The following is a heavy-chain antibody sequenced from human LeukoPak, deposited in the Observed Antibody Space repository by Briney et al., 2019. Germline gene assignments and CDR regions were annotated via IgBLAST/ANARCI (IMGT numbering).Heavy chain of an antibody. CDR1: GYTFTSYG. J-gene: IGHJ2*01. V-gene: IGHV1-18*01. CDR2: ISAYNGNT. D-gene: IGHD3-10*01. Sequence: VASVKVSCKASGYTFTSYGILWVRQAPGQGLEWMGWISAYNGNTNYAQKLQGRVTMTTDTSTSTAYMELRSLRSDDTAVYYCARITMVRGVIFDWYFDLWGRGTLVTVSS. CDR3: ARITMVRGVIFDWYFDL.